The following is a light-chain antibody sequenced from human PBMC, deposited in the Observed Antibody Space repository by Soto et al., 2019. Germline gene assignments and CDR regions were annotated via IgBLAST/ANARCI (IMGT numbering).Light chain of an antibody. CDR1: QSVGNY. CDR3: QQRSNWPPLS. Sequence: EIVLTQSPATLSLSPGEKATLSCRASQSVGNYLAWYQQRPGQAPRLLISDVSDRATGIPARFSGSGSGTDFTLTISSLEPEDFAVYYCQQRSNWPPLSFGGGTKVE. J-gene: IGKJ4*01. CDR2: DVS. V-gene: IGKV3-11*01.